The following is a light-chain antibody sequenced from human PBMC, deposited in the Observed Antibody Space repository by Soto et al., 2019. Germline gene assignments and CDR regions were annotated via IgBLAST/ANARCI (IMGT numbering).Light chain of an antibody. J-gene: IGKJ4*01. V-gene: IGKV3-20*01. CDR2: GAS. CDR3: HQYDSSPLT. Sequence: EIVLTQSPGTLSLSPGERATLSCRASQSVSSSYLAWYQQKPGQAPRLLIYGASSRATGIPDRFSGSGSGTDVTLTISRLEPEYFAVYYCHQYDSSPLTFGGGTKVEIK. CDR1: QSVSSSY.